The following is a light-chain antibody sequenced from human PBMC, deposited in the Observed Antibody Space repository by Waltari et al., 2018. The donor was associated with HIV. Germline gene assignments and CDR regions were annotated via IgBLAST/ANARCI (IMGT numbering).Light chain of an antibody. V-gene: IGLV1-40*01. CDR2: SDT. Sequence: QSVLRQPPSVSGAPGQRVTLSCVGSTSNLGAGYDVHWYQHVPGTGPKLLIYSDTKRPSGVPVRVSGAKSGTSGFLAITWLQADDEADYYCQSYDRGLSGPVFGGGTKLTVL. J-gene: IGLJ2*01. CDR1: TSNLGAGYD. CDR3: QSYDRGLSGPV.